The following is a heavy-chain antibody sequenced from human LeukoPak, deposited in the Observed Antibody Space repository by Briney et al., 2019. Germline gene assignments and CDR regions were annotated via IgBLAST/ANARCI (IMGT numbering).Heavy chain of an antibody. CDR2: VYYSGNT. CDR1: GGSISRSNYY. CDR3: AGQDYYDSTGYSYSSTPRWFDP. V-gene: IGHV4-39*01. J-gene: IGHJ5*02. D-gene: IGHD3-22*01. Sequence: SEILSLTCIVSGGSISRSNYYWGWIRQPQGRGLEWIGSVYYSGNTYYNPSLKSRVTLSVDTSRNQFSLKLRSVTAADTAVYFCAGQDYYDSTGYSYSSTPRWFDPWGQGTLVTVSS.